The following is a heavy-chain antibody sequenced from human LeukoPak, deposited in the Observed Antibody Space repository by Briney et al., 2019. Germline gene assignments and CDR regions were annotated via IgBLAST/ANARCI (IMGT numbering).Heavy chain of an antibody. J-gene: IGHJ4*02. V-gene: IGHV3-64D*06. CDR2: TSSNGDNT. CDR3: VRGTGY. CDR1: GFTFSTYV. Sequence: GGSLRLSCSVSGFTFSTYVMHWVRQAPGKGLEYVSATSSNGDNTYYADSVRGRFTISRDNSKNTLYLQMSSLRADDTAVYYCVRGTGYWGQGTLVTVSS.